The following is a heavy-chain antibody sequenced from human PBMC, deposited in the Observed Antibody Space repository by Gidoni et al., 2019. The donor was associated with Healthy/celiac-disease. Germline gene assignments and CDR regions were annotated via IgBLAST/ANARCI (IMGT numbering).Heavy chain of an antibody. CDR2: IYYSGST. CDR1: GGSISSYY. J-gene: IGHJ6*03. Sequence: QVQLQESGPGLVKPSETLSLTCPVSGGSISSYYWSWIRQPPGKGLEWIGYIYYSGSTNYNPSLKSRVTISVDTSKNQFSLKLSSVTAADTAVYYCARGSSGYYYELGYMDVWGKGTTVTVSS. V-gene: IGHV4-59*01. D-gene: IGHD3-22*01. CDR3: ARGSSGYYYELGYMDV.